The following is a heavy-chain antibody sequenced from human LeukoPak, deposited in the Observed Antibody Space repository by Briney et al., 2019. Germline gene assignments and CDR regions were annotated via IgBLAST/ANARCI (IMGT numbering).Heavy chain of an antibody. CDR1: GGSFSGYY. CDR3: ARGPLTTYDSSGYLNY. J-gene: IGHJ4*02. Sequence: SETLSLTCAVYGGSFSGYYWSWIRQPPGKGLEWIGKVNHSGSTNYNPSLKSRVTISVDTSKNQFSLKLSSVTAADTAVYYCARGPLTTYDSSGYLNYWGQGTLVTVSS. CDR2: VNHSGST. V-gene: IGHV4-34*01. D-gene: IGHD3-22*01.